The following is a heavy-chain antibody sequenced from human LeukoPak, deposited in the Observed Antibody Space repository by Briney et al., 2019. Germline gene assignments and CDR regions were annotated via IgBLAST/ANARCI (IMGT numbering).Heavy chain of an antibody. CDR2: ISYDGSNK. CDR1: GFTFSSYA. V-gene: IGHV3-30-3*01. Sequence: PGRSLRLSCAASGFTFSSYAMHWVRQAPGKGLEWVAVISYDGSNKYYADSVKGRFTISRDNSKNTLYLQMNSLRAEDTAVYYCARGRSSTSCGDTGYYYYYGMDVWGQGTTVTVSS. J-gene: IGHJ6*02. D-gene: IGHD2-2*01. CDR3: ARGRSSTSCGDTGYYYYYGMDV.